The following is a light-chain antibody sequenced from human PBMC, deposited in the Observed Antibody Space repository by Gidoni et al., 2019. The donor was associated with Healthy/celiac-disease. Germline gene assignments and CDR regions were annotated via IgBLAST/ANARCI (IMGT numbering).Light chain of an antibody. J-gene: IGLJ2*01. CDR2: QDS. V-gene: IGLV3-1*01. CDR3: QAWDSSTASQV. Sequence: SSELTQPPSVSVSPGQTASITCSGDKLGDKYACWHQQKPGQSPVLVIYQDSKRPSGIPERFSGSNSGNTATLTISGTQAMDEADYYCQAWDSSTASQVFGGGTKLTVL. CDR1: KLGDKY.